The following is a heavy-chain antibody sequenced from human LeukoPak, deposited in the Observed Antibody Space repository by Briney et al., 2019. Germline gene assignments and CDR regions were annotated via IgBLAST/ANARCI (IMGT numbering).Heavy chain of an antibody. CDR2: ISSSGSTI. CDR3: ARGGSYYYGSGRDFDY. V-gene: IGHV3-11*01. J-gene: IGHJ4*02. Sequence: GGSLRLSCVASGFTFCDYYMSCIRQAPGKGLEWVSYISSSGSTIYSVDSVKGRFTISRYNAKNSLYLQMNSLRAKDTAVYYCARGGSYYYGSGRDFDYWGQGTLVTVSS. D-gene: IGHD3-10*01. CDR1: GFTFCDYY.